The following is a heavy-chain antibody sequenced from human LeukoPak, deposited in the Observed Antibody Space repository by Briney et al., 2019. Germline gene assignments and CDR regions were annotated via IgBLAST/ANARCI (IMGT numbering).Heavy chain of an antibody. V-gene: IGHV4-59*01. D-gene: IGHD1-7*01. CDR3: ARVTGAMGVGTCRFDP. J-gene: IGHJ5*02. CDR2: IYYSGST. CDR1: GGSTSSYY. Sequence: SETLSLTCTVSGGSTSSYYWSWIRQPPGKGLEWIGYIYYSGSTNYNPSLKSRVTISVDTSKNQFSLKLSSVTAADTAVYYCARVTGAMGVGTCRFDPWGQGTLVTVSS.